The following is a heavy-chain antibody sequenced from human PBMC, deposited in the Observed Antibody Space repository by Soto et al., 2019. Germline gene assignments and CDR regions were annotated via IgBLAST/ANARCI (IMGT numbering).Heavy chain of an antibody. CDR3: ARDLPPVDY. CDR2: ISAYNGNT. CDR1: GYTFSSYH. V-gene: IGHV1-18*01. J-gene: IGHJ4*02. Sequence: QIQLVQSGAEVKKPGASVKVSCKASGYTFSSYHITWVRQAPGQGLEWMGWISAYNGNTNYAQNLQGRVTMTTDPSASTAYMELRSLRSDDTAVYYCARDLPPVDYWGQGTLVTVSS.